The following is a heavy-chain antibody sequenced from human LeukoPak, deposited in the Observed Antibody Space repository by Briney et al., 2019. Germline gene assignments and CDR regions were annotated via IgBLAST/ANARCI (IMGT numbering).Heavy chain of an antibody. Sequence: GGSLRLSCAASGFTFSSFDMYWVRQAPGKGLECVASISRQSGASTYYAASVEGRFTISRDNAKNSLYLQMNSLRAEDTAVYYCARDSFIVGATTGSFDPWGQGTLVTVSS. V-gene: IGHV3-21*04. D-gene: IGHD1-26*01. CDR3: ARDSFIVGATTGSFDP. CDR1: GFTFSSFD. CDR2: ISRQSGAST. J-gene: IGHJ5*02.